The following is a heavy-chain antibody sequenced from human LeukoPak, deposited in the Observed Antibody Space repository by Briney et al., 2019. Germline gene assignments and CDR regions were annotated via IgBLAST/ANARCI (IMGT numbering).Heavy chain of an antibody. D-gene: IGHD6-6*01. V-gene: IGHV1-2*02. CDR3: ARDSASIAARQGEVQFGY. Sequence: ASVKVSCKASGYTFTGYYMHWVRQAPGQGLEWMGWINPNSGGTNYAQKFQGRVTMTRDTSISTAYMELSRLRSDDTAVYYCARDSASIAARQGEVQFGYWGQGTLVTVSS. J-gene: IGHJ4*02. CDR1: GYTFTGYY. CDR2: INPNSGGT.